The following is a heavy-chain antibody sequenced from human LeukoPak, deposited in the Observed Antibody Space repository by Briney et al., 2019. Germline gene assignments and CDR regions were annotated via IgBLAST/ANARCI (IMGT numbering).Heavy chain of an antibody. Sequence: PSETLSLTCTVSGGSISSSSYYWGWIRQPPGKGLEWIGSIYYSGSTYYNPSLKSRVTISVDTSKNQFSLKLSSVTAADTAVYYCARDGTLWFGELPFDYWGQGTLVTVSS. V-gene: IGHV4-39*07. CDR2: IYYSGST. CDR1: GGSISSSSYY. D-gene: IGHD3-10*01. CDR3: ARDGTLWFGELPFDY. J-gene: IGHJ4*02.